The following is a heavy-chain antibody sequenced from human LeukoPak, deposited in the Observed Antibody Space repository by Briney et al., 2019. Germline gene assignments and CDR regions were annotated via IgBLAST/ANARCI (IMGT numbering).Heavy chain of an antibody. Sequence: SETLSLTCTISGGSVSDYYWSWIRQSPGKGLEWIGYIYHTGSTSYSPSLKSRVTISADTSQNQFSLKLSSVTAEDTAVYYCARDRGVIIKYYFDYWGQGTLVTVSS. CDR2: IYHTGST. V-gene: IGHV4-59*02. D-gene: IGHD3-10*01. CDR3: ARDRGVIIKYYFDY. J-gene: IGHJ4*02. CDR1: GGSVSDYY.